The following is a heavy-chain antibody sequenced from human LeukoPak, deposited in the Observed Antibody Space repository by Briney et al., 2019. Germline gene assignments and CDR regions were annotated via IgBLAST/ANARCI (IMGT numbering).Heavy chain of an antibody. CDR1: GYTFTDFY. J-gene: IGHJ5*02. CDR3: ARAAGIGFVNWFDP. V-gene: IGHV1-2*02. D-gene: IGHD3-10*01. CDR2: INPNSGGT. Sequence: GASVKVSCKASGYTFTDFYMHWVRQAPAQGLEWMGWINPNSGGTDHAQKFQGRVTMTTDSSDSTAYMELSRLTSDDTAVYYCARAAGIGFVNWFDPWGQGALVTVSS.